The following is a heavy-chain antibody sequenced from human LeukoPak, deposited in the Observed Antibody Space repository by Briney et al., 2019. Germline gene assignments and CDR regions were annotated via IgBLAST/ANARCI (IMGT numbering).Heavy chain of an antibody. CDR1: GFTFSSYG. J-gene: IGHJ6*02. CDR3: ARGFTSYYYYYGMDA. Sequence: GGSLRLSCAASGFTFSSYGMHWVRQAPGKGLEWVAVIWYDGSNKYYADSVKGRFTISRDNSKNTLYLQMNSLRAEDTAVYYCARGFTSYYYYYGMDAWGQGTTVTVSS. V-gene: IGHV3-33*01. CDR2: IWYDGSNK.